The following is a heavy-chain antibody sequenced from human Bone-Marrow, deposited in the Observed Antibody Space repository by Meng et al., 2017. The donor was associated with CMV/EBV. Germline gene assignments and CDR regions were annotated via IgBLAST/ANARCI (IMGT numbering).Heavy chain of an antibody. CDR1: GYTFTSYY. CDR2: INPSGGST. Sequence: ASVKVSCKASGYTFTSYYMHWVRQAPGQGLEWIGIINPSGGSTSYAQKFQGRVTMTRDTSTSTVYMELSSLRSEDTAVYYCARVRGIRLRLGELSFWGQGTLVTVSS. V-gene: IGHV1-46*01. CDR3: ARVRGIRLRLGELSF. D-gene: IGHD3-16*02. J-gene: IGHJ4*02.